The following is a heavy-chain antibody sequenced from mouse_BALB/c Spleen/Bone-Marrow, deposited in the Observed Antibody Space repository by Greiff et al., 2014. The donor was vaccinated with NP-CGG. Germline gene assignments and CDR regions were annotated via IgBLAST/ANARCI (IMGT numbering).Heavy chain of an antibody. CDR1: GFTFSSYT. D-gene: IGHD1-1*01. J-gene: IGHJ2*01. V-gene: IGHV5-12-2*01. CDR2: ISNGGGST. CDR3: ARHGGSRGYYFDY. Sequence: EVQLQQSGGGLVQPGGSLKLSCAASGFTFSSYTMSWVRQTPEKRLEWVAYISNGGGSTYYPDTVKGRFTISRDNAKNTLYLQMSSLRSEATAMYYCARHGGSRGYYFDYWGQGTTLTVSS.